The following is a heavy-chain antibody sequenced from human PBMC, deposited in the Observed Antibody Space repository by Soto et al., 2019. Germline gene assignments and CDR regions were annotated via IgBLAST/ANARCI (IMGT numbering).Heavy chain of an antibody. J-gene: IGHJ6*02. V-gene: IGHV3-33*01. CDR1: GFTLSGYG. Sequence: QVQLVESGGGVVQPGRSLRLSCAASGFTLSGYGMHWVRQAPGKGLEWVAVLWHDGVNQNYADSVKGRFAISRDNSKNTLSLQMISLGAEDTAVYYCARDRDYSGMDVWGQGTTVTVSS. D-gene: IGHD3-10*01. CDR2: LWHDGVNQ. CDR3: ARDRDYSGMDV.